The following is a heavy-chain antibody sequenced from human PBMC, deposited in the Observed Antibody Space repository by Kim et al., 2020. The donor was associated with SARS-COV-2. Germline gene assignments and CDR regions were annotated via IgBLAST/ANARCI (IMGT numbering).Heavy chain of an antibody. CDR2: VLTTGTT. CDR1: GDSITSGTYY. V-gene: IGHV4-61*02. Sequence: SETLSLTCSVSGDSITSGTYYWTWIRQPAGKGLEWIGRVLTTGTTNYNPSLKSRVAISLDTAKNHFSLDLSSVTAADTAFYYCARGRYAYGYFDYWGQGTLVTVSS. D-gene: IGHD5-18*01. J-gene: IGHJ4*02. CDR3: ARGRYAYGYFDY.